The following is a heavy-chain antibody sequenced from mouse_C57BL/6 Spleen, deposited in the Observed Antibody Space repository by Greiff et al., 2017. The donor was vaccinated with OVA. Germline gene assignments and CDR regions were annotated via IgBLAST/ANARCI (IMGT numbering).Heavy chain of an antibody. CDR3: TRDLGDGYSYYYAMDY. CDR1: GFTFSSYA. Sequence: EVKLVESGEGLVKPGGSLKLSCAASGFTFSSYAMSWVRQTPEKRLEWVAYISSGGDYIYYADTVKGRFTISRDNARNTLYLQMSSLKSEDTAMYYCTRDLGDGYSYYYAMDYWGQGTSVTVSS. D-gene: IGHD2-3*01. CDR2: ISSGGDYI. J-gene: IGHJ4*01. V-gene: IGHV5-9-1*02.